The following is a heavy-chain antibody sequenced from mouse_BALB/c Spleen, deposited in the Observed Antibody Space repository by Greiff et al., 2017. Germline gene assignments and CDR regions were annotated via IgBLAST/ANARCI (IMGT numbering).Heavy chain of an antibody. CDR3: ARSPYALYAMDY. CDR2: ISYSGST. CDR1: GYSITSDYA. Sequence: DVKLQESGPGLVKPSQSLSLTCTVTGYSITSDYAWNWIRQFPGNKLEWMGYISYSGSTSYNPSLKSRISITRDTSKNQFFLQLNSVTTEDTATYYCARSPYALYAMDYWGQGTSVTVSS. V-gene: IGHV3-2*02. J-gene: IGHJ4*01. D-gene: IGHD6-5*01.